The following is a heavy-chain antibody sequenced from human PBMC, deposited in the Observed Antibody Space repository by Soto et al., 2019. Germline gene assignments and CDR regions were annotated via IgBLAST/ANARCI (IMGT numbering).Heavy chain of an antibody. V-gene: IGHV3-15*01. CDR3: TTDPGPDYCSSTSCRWSAKKYYFDY. CDR2: IKSKTDGGTT. CDR1: GFTFSNAW. D-gene: IGHD2-2*01. Sequence: GGSLRLSCAASGFTFSNAWMSWVRQAPGKGLEWVGRIKSKTDGGTTDYAAPVKGRFTISRDDSKNTLYLQMKSLKTEDTAVYYCTTDPGPDYCSSTSCRWSAKKYYFDYWGQGTLVTVSS. J-gene: IGHJ4*02.